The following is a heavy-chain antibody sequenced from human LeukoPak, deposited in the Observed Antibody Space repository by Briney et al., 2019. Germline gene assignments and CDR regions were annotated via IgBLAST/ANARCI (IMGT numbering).Heavy chain of an antibody. V-gene: IGHV3-7*01. CDR1: KFTFNKYW. J-gene: IGHJ6*04. CDR2: IKEDGSEK. D-gene: IGHD3-10*02. CDR3: AELGITMIGGV. Sequence: GGSLRLSCAASKFTFNKYWMSWVRQAPGKGLEWVADIKEDGSEKYYVDSVKGRFTISRDNAKNSLYLQMNSLRAEDTAVYYCAELGITMIGGVWGKGTTVTISS.